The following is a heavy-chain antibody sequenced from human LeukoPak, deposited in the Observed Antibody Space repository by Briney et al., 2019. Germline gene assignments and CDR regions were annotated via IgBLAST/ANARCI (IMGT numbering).Heavy chain of an antibody. CDR1: GFTFSSYS. CDR3: AGDLKTGANWFEP. Sequence: GGSLRLSCAASGFTFSSYSMNWVRQAPGKGLEWVSSISSSSSYIYYADSVKGRFTISRDNAKNSLYLQMNSLRAEDTAVYYCAGDLKTGANWFEPWGQGTLVTVSS. V-gene: IGHV3-21*01. J-gene: IGHJ5*02. CDR2: ISSSSSYI.